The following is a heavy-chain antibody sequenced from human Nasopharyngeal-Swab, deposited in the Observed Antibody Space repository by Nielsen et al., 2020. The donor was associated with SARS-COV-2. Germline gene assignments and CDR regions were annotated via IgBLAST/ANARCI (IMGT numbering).Heavy chain of an antibody. V-gene: IGHV1-46*01. Sequence: WVRQAPGQGLEWMGIINPGGGSARYSQNFQGRVTMTRDTSTSTVYMELSRLRSEDTAVYYCARGGDPREVVAATDCFDPWGQGTLVTVSS. CDR3: ARGGDPREVVAATDCFDP. D-gene: IGHD2-15*01. CDR2: INPGGGSA. J-gene: IGHJ5*02.